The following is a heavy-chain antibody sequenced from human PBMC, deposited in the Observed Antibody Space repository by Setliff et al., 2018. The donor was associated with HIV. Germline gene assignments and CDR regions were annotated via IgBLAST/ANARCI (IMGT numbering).Heavy chain of an antibody. V-gene: IGHV4-39*07. CDR1: GGSISSGGYY. CDR3: ARGHPIVPTGLVSFYFDH. D-gene: IGHD2-2*01. CDR2: IDHSGNT. Sequence: PSETLSLTCIVSGGSISSGGYYWSWIRQSPGKGLEWIGEIDHSGNTDDNPSLKSRVTISVDTSKNQFSLKLSSVSAADTAVYYCARGHPIVPTGLVSFYFDHWGQGTLVTVS. J-gene: IGHJ4*02.